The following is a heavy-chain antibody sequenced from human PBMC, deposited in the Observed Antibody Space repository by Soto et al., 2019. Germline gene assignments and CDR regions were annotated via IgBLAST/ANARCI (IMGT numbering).Heavy chain of an antibody. Sequence: EVQLVESGGGLVQPGESLGLSCAASEFTFNNYWMTWVRQAPEKGLEWVASIKPDGSDKYYLDSVKGRFTISRDNAKNSLYLQMNGLRADDTAVYFCARGTRVGWNTNWFDPWGQGTLVTVSS. J-gene: IGHJ5*02. V-gene: IGHV3-7*01. CDR3: ARGTRVGWNTNWFDP. CDR2: IKPDGSDK. CDR1: EFTFNNYW. D-gene: IGHD1-1*01.